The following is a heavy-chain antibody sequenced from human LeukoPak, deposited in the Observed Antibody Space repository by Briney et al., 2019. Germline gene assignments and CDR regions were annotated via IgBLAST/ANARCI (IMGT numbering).Heavy chain of an antibody. D-gene: IGHD1-26*01. CDR3: AKDRGGSYLTVSAFDI. V-gene: IGHV3-30*18. Sequence: QAGGSLRLSCAASGFTFSSYGMHWVRLAPGKGLEWVAVISYDGSNKYYADSVKGRFTISRDNSKNTLYLQMNSLRAEDTAVYYCAKDRGGSYLTVSAFDIWGQGTMVTVSS. CDR1: GFTFSSYG. J-gene: IGHJ3*02. CDR2: ISYDGSNK.